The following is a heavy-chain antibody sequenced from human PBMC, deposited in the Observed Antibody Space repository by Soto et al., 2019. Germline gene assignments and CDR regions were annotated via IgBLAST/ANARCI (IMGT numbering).Heavy chain of an antibody. CDR1: GGTFSSYA. D-gene: IGHD2-2*02. J-gene: IGHJ4*02. CDR3: ASRYCSSTSCYNPFDY. CDR2: IIPIFGTA. V-gene: IGHV1-69*01. Sequence: QVQLVQSGAEVKKPGSSVKVSCKASGGTFSSYAISWVRQAPGQGLEWMGGIIPIFGTANYAQKFQGRVTITADESTSTAYKELSSLRSEDTAVYYCASRYCSSTSCYNPFDYWGQGTLVTVSS.